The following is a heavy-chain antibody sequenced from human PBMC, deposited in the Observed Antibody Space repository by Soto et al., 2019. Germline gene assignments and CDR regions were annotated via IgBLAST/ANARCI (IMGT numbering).Heavy chain of an antibody. CDR3: VKGGWLDF. J-gene: IGHJ5*01. CDR2: ISADSSRT. D-gene: IGHD3-16*01. CDR1: GFSFSTFE. V-gene: IGHV3-23*01. Sequence: EVQLLESGGGLVQPGGSLRLSCAASGFSFSTFEMSWVRQAPGRGLGWVSFISADSSRTYYADAVKGRFTISRDNSKYTLYLQMNSLTAADTAVYACVKGGWLDFWGQGTLVTVSS.